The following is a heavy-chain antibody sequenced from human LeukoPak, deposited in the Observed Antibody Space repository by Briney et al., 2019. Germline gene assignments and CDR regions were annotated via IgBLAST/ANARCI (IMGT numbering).Heavy chain of an antibody. CDR1: GFTFTNYG. CDR3: ARDLSPVVRASPMGY. Sequence: GGSLRLSCAASGFTFTNYGMHWVRQAPGKGLEWVALITYDGYYKYYSDSVKGRFTISSDTSKNTLYLQMNSLRAEDAAVYYCARDLSPVVRASPMGYWGQGTPVTVSS. V-gene: IGHV3-30*03. D-gene: IGHD3-10*01. J-gene: IGHJ4*02. CDR2: ITYDGYYK.